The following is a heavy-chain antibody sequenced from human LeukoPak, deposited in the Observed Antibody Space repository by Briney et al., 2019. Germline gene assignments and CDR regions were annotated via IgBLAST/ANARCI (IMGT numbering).Heavy chain of an antibody. D-gene: IGHD2-15*01. CDR1: GYRFTSYG. J-gene: IGHJ5*02. CDR3: AREGYCSGGICYSTMNWFDP. V-gene: IGHV1-18*01. Sequence: GASVTVSCKASGYRFTSYGITWVRQAPGQGLELMGWISAYNGNTNYAQKVQGRVTLTTDTSTSTAYMELRSLRSDDTAVYYCAREGYCSGGICYSTMNWFDPWGQGTLVTVSS. CDR2: ISAYNGNT.